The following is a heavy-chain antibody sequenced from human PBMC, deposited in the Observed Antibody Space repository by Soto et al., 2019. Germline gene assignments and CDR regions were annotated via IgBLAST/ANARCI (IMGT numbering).Heavy chain of an antibody. Sequence: EVQLVQSGAEVKKPGESLKISCQGSGYSFTSYWIGWVRQMPGKGLEWMGIIYPGGSDTRYSPSFQGQVTISADKSISTAYLQWRSPKASDTAIYYCARRLAGRSDVFDIWGQGTMVTVS. V-gene: IGHV5-51*01. CDR2: IYPGGSDT. D-gene: IGHD6-19*01. CDR1: GYSFTSYW. J-gene: IGHJ3*02. CDR3: ARRLAGRSDVFDI.